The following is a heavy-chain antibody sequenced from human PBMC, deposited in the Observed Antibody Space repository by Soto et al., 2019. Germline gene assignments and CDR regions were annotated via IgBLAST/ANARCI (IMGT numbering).Heavy chain of an antibody. V-gene: IGHV4-30-2*06. J-gene: IGHJ4*02. D-gene: IGHD3-10*01. Sequence: TLSLTCSVSGGSINSGRSSWNWLRQSPGKGLEWIAYIYHSGSTYYNPSLKSRVTISVDRSENQFSLKLTSVTAADTAIYFCARLVYDTRLNYMYFDFWGQGALVTVSS. CDR3: ARLVYDTRLNYMYFDF. CDR2: IYHSGST. CDR1: GGSINSGRSS.